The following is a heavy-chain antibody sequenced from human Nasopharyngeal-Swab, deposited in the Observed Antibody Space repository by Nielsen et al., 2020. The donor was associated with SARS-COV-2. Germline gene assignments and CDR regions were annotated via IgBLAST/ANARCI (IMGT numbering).Heavy chain of an antibody. CDR2: IIPILGIA. Sequence: SVKASCKASGGTFSSYAISWVRQAPGQGLEWMGGIIPILGIANYAQKFQGRVTITADKSTSTAYMGLSSLRSEDTAVYYCARVGNYYDSSGYLGPFDYWGQGTLVTVSS. CDR1: GGTFSSYA. J-gene: IGHJ4*02. V-gene: IGHV1-69*10. D-gene: IGHD3-22*01. CDR3: ARVGNYYDSSGYLGPFDY.